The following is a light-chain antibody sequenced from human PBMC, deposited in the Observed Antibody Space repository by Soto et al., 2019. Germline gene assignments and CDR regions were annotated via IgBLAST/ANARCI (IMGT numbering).Light chain of an antibody. V-gene: IGKV3-15*01. CDR2: GAS. Sequence: EIVMTQSPATLPVSPGEGATLSCRASESVTNKLAWYQQKPGQAPRLLIYGASTRATDIPARFSGSGSGTDFTLTISSLQSEDFAVYYCQQYHNWPPLYTFGQGTKLEI. CDR3: QQYHNWPPLYT. J-gene: IGKJ2*01. CDR1: ESVTNK.